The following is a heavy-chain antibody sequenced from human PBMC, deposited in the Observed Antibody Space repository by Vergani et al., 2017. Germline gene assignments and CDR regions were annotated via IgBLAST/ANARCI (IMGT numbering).Heavy chain of an antibody. D-gene: IGHD3-3*01. Sequence: QVQLVQSGAEVKKPGASVTVSCKASGYTFTSYGISWVRQAPGQGLEWMGWISAYNGNTNYAQKLQGRVTMTTDTSTSTAYMELRSLRSDDTAVYYCARDGSYYDIWSETVYYYMDVWGKGTTVTVSS. CDR3: ARDGSYYDIWSETVYYYMDV. CDR2: ISAYNGNT. V-gene: IGHV1-18*01. CDR1: GYTFTSYG. J-gene: IGHJ6*03.